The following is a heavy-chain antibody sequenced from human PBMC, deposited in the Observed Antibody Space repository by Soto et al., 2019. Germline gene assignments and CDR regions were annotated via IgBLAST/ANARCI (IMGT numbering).Heavy chain of an antibody. Sequence: QVQLQESGPGLVKPSQTLSLTCTVSGGSISSGDYYWSWIRQPPGKGLEWLGYIYYSGSTYYNPSLKSRVTISVDTSKNQFSLKLSSVTAADTAVYYCARGGSGAAAVSTPNWFDPWGQGTLVTVSS. D-gene: IGHD6-13*01. CDR1: GGSISSGDYY. CDR2: IYYSGST. V-gene: IGHV4-30-4*01. J-gene: IGHJ5*02. CDR3: ARGGSGAAAVSTPNWFDP.